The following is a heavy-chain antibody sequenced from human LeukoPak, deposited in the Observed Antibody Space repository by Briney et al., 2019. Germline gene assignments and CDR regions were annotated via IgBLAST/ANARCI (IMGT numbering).Heavy chain of an antibody. J-gene: IGHJ4*02. CDR1: GFTFSSYA. CDR3: ARTKLVRDYFDY. CDR2: ISYDGSNK. V-gene: IGHV3-30*04. D-gene: IGHD6-6*01. Sequence: GGSLRLSCAASGFTFSSYAMHWVRQAPGKGLEWVAVISYDGSNKYYADSVKGRFTISRDNSKNTLYLQMNSLRAEDTAVYYCARTKLVRDYFDYWGQGTLVTVSS.